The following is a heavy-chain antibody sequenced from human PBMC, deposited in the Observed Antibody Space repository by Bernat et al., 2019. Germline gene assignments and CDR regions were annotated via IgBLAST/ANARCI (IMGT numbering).Heavy chain of an antibody. CDR2: IIPIFGTA. CDR1: GGTFSSYA. V-gene: IGHV1-69*01. J-gene: IGHJ3*02. CDR3: ARAGGYCSSTSCYAFDI. D-gene: IGHD2-2*01. Sequence: QVQLVQSGAEVKKPGSSVKVSCKASGGTFSSYAISWVRQAPGQWLEWMGGIIPIFGTANYAQKFQGRVTITADESTSTAYMELSSLRSEDTAVYYCARAGGYCSSTSCYAFDIWGQGTMVTVSS.